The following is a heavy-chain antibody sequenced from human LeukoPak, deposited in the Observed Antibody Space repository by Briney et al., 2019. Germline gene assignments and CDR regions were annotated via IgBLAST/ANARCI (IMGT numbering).Heavy chain of an antibody. CDR2: ISSSSRYI. V-gene: IGHV3-21*01. Sequence: PGGSLRLSCAASGFTFSGYSMNWVRQAPGRGLEWVSSISSSSRYIYYADSVKGRFTISRDNAKNSLYLQMNSLRAEDTAVYYCAREVREYQLLGSIDYWGQGTLVTVSS. CDR3: AREVREYQLLGSIDY. D-gene: IGHD2-2*01. CDR1: GFTFSGYS. J-gene: IGHJ4*02.